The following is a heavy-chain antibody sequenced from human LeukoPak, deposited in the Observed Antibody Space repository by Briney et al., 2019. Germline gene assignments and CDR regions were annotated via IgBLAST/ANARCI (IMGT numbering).Heavy chain of an antibody. V-gene: IGHV4-59*12. CDR3: ARGGYSSSWSLGMDV. CDR1: GGSISSYY. J-gene: IGHJ6*02. CDR2: IYYSGST. D-gene: IGHD6-13*01. Sequence: SETLSLTCTVSGGSISSYYWTWLRQTPGKELEWIGYIYYSGSTNYNPSLKSRVSISVDPSRNQLPLMRTSVTAADTAVYYWARGGYSSSWSLGMDVWGQETTVTVSS.